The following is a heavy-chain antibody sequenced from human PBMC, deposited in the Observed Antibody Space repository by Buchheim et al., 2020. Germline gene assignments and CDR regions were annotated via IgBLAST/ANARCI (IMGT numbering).Heavy chain of an antibody. J-gene: IGHJ4*02. CDR2: IYNDGSDK. CDR3: ARRAHVRVDGTEDY. D-gene: IGHD6-19*01. V-gene: IGHV3-74*02. CDR1: GFTFADYW. Sequence: EVQLVESGGGLVQPGGSLRLSCVASGFTFADYWMHWVRQAPGKGLVWFSHIYNDGSDKYYVDSVKGRFTISRDNARNTLYLQMDSLRAEDTAIYYCARRAHVRVDGTEDYWGQGTL.